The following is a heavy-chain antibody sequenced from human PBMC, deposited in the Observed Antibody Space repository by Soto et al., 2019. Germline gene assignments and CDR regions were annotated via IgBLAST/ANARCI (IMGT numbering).Heavy chain of an antibody. CDR1: GFIFSNYW. V-gene: IGHV3-7*05. CDR3: VRDVTGGYSFGC. Sequence: EVQLVESGGGLVQPGGSLRLSCAASGFIFSNYWMYWVRQAPGKGLEWVANIKLDGSEKYYVESVKGRFNISRDNARNSLYLQMNSLRAEDTAVYYCVRDVTGGYSFGCWGQGTLVTVSS. CDR2: IKLDGSEK. J-gene: IGHJ4*02. D-gene: IGHD5-18*01.